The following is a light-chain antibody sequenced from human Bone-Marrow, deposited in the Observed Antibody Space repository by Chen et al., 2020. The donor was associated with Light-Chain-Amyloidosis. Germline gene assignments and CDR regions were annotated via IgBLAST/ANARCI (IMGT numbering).Light chain of an antibody. Sequence: SYVLTQPSSLSVAPGQTATIACGGKNIGSTSVHWYQQTPGKAPLLVVYDDSDRPSGIPERLSGSNSGNTATLTISRVEAGDEADYYCQVWDRSSDRPVFGGGTKLTVL. CDR1: NIGSTS. CDR3: QVWDRSSDRPV. V-gene: IGLV3-21*02. J-gene: IGLJ3*02. CDR2: DDS.